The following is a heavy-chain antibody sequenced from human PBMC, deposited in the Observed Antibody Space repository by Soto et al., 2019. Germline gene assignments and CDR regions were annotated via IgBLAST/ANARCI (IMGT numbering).Heavy chain of an antibody. CDR1: GFTFSSYG. CDR2: IWYDGSNK. CDR3: AKDSWYFDL. D-gene: IGHD6-13*01. Sequence: HPGGSLRLSCAASGFTFSSYGMHWVRQAPGKGLEWVAVIWYDGSNKYYADSVKGRFTVSRDNSKDTLYLQMNSLRAEDTGVYYCAKDSWYFDLWSQGSLVTVSS. J-gene: IGHJ4*02. V-gene: IGHV3-33*06.